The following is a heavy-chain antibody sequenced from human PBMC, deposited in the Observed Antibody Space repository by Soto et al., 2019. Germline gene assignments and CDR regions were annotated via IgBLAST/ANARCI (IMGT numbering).Heavy chain of an antibody. CDR1: GGSFSGYY. J-gene: IGHJ5*02. V-gene: IGHV4-34*01. CDR3: ARGANTYYYGSGSYYDNWFDP. Sequence: PSETLSLTCAVYGGSFSGYYWSWLRQPPGKGLEWIGEINHSGSTNYNPSLKSRITISVDTSKYQFSLKLSSVTAADTAVYYCARGANTYYYGSGSYYDNWFDPWGQGTLVTVSS. CDR2: INHSGST. D-gene: IGHD3-10*01.